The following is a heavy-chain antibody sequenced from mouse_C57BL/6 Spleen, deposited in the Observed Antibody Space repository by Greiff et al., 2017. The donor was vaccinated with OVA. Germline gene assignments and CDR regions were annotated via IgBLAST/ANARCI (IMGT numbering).Heavy chain of an antibody. CDR3: ARRRNWHFDY. CDR2: ISNGGGST. CDR1: GFTFSDYY. Sequence: EVKLMESGGGLVQPGGSLKLSCAASGFTFSDYYMYWVRQTPEKRLEWVAYISNGGGSTYYPDTVKGRFTISRDNAKNTLYLQMSRLKSEDTAMYYCARRRNWHFDYWGQGTTLTVSS. V-gene: IGHV5-12*01. D-gene: IGHD4-1*01. J-gene: IGHJ2*01.